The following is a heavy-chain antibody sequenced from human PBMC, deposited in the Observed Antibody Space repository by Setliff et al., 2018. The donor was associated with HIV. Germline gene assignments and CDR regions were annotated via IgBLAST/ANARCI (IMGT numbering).Heavy chain of an antibody. CDR2: INPNSGGT. D-gene: IGHD6-13*01. CDR3: ARVSQYSSSWYVRWFDP. Sequence: GASVKVSCKASGYAFTGYYIHWVRQAPGQGLEWMGWINPNSGGTNYAQKFQGRVTITRDTSISTAYMEVSRLRSDDTAVYYCARVSQYSSSWYVRWFDPWGQGTLVTVSS. CDR1: GYAFTGYY. V-gene: IGHV1-2*02. J-gene: IGHJ5*02.